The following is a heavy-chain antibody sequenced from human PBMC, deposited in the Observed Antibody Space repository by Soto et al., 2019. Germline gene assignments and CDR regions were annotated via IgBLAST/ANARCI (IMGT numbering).Heavy chain of an antibody. CDR1: GYTFSNFG. J-gene: IGHJ4*02. CDR3: TRDAKYYDILTGYFVNDY. D-gene: IGHD3-9*01. Sequence: GASVKVSCKASGYTFSNFGISWVRQAPGQRIEWLGWISTDNGNTKYAQKFQGRVTMTADTAATTAYMELRSLRSDDTAVYYCTRDAKYYDILTGYFVNDYWGQGTLVTVSS. V-gene: IGHV1-18*01. CDR2: ISTDNGNT.